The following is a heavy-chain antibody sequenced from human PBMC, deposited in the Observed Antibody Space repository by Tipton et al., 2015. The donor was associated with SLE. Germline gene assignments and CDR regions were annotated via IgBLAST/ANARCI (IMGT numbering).Heavy chain of an antibody. J-gene: IGHJ4*02. D-gene: IGHD6-19*01. V-gene: IGHV3-23*01. CDR1: GFTFGSYA. CDR2: ISGSGGST. Sequence: SLRLSCAASGFTFGSYAMSWVRQAPGKGLEWVSAISGSGGSTYYADSVKGRFTISRDNSKNTLYLQMNSLRAEDTAVYYCAKGESSGWLGGYWGQGTLVTFSS. CDR3: AKGESSGWLGGY.